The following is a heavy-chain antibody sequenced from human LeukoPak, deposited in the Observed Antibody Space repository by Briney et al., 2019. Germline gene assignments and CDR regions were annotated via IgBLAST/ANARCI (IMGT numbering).Heavy chain of an antibody. J-gene: IGHJ4*02. D-gene: IGHD6-19*01. CDR2: IYYSGTT. V-gene: IGHV4-39*07. CDR3: ARDSKQWLVRYYFDY. CDR1: GGSIRSSSFY. Sequence: SETLSLTCTVSGGSIRSSSFYWGWLRQPPGKGLEWIASIYYSGTTYYNPSLKSRVTVSVDTSKNQFSLKVTSVTAAHTAVYYYARDSKQWLVRYYFDYWGQGTPVTVSS.